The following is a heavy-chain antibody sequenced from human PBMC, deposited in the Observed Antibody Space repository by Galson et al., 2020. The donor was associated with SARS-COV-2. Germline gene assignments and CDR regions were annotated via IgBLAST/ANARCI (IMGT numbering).Heavy chain of an antibody. J-gene: IGHJ4*02. Sequence: ASETLSLTCTVSGGSISSDGSYWGWIRQPPGKGLDWIGNIYYTKSTYYNPSLRGRVTMSVDTSKNQFSLKLTSVTAADTAVYYCARFISGCGYDYWGQGILVTFSS. D-gene: IGHD5-12*01. CDR1: GGSISSDGSY. CDR3: ARFISGCGYDY. V-gene: IGHV4-39*07. CDR2: IYYTKST.